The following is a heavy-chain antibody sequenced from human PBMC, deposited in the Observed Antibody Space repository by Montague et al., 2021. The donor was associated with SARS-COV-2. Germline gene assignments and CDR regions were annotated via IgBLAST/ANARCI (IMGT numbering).Heavy chain of an antibody. D-gene: IGHD3-22*01. Sequence: SRRISCAASEFTFSSYSMNWVRQAPGKGLEWVSSIGSSSSYIYYADSVKGRFTISRDNAKNSLYLQMNSLRAEDTAVYYCARGATYYYDSSGYVFDYWGQGTLVTVSS. V-gene: IGHV3-21*01. CDR3: ARGATYYYDSSGYVFDY. J-gene: IGHJ4*02. CDR2: IGSSSSYI. CDR1: EFTFSSYS.